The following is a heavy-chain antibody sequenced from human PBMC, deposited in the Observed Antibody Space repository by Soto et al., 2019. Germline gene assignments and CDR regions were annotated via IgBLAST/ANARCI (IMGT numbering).Heavy chain of an antibody. J-gene: IGHJ4*02. V-gene: IGHV3-30-3*01. CDR1: GFTFSSYV. CDR3: ARGDPSSPLFDY. D-gene: IGHD2-15*01. CDR2: ISYDGSNK. Sequence: GGSLRLSCAASGFTFSSYVMHWVRQAPGKGLEWVAVISYDGSNKYYADSVKGRFTISRDNSKNTLYLQMNSLRAEDTAVYYCARGDPSSPLFDYWGQGT.